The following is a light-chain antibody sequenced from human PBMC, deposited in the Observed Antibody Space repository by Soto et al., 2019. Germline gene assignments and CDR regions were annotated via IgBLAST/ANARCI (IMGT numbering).Light chain of an antibody. Sequence: QLVLTQPPSVSGAPGQRVTISCTGSVSNIGAGYEVHWYQQLPGTAPKLLISGHNNRPSGVPDRFFGSKSGTSASLTITGLQAEDEADYFRQSYDSSLSGSGVFGGGTKLTVL. CDR1: VSNIGAGYE. CDR2: GHN. J-gene: IGLJ3*02. CDR3: QSYDSSLSGSGV. V-gene: IGLV1-40*01.